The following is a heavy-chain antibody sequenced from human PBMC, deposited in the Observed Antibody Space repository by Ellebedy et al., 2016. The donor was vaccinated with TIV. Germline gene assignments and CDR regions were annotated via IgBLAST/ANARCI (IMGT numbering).Heavy chain of an antibody. CDR2: IYYSGST. J-gene: IGHJ4*02. CDR1: GGSISSSSYS. V-gene: IGHV4-39*01. Sequence: SETLSLXXTVSGGSISSSSYSWGWIRQPPGKGLEWIGIIYYSGSTYYNPSLNSRVSISVDTSKNQFSLNLSSVTASDTAVYYCARPLRSTVTTSIYFDYWGQGTLVTVSS. CDR3: ARPLRSTVTTSIYFDY. D-gene: IGHD4-17*01.